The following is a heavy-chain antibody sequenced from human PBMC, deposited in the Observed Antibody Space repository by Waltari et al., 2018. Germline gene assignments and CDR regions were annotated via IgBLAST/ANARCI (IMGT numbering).Heavy chain of an antibody. Sequence: QVQLQESGPGLVKPSETLSLTCTVSGGSISSYYWSWIRQPAGKGLAWLGLTYTCGSTNYNPSLKSRVTMSVDTSKNQFSLKLSFVTAADTAVYYCARARGGVAVDYWGQGTLVTVSS. CDR3: ARARGGVAVDY. J-gene: IGHJ4*02. CDR2: TYTCGST. V-gene: IGHV4-4*07. CDR1: GGSISSYY. D-gene: IGHD3-16*01.